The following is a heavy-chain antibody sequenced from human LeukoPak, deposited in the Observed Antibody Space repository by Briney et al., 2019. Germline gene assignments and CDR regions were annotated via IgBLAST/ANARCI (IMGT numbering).Heavy chain of an antibody. J-gene: IGHJ4*02. Sequence: SETLSLTCAVYGGSFSGYYWNWIHQPPGKGLEWIGEINHSGRTNYNPSLKSRVTISVDRSKNQFSLKLSSVTAADTAVYYCARQPAAITPPLEYYFDYWGQGTLVTVSS. CDR3: ARQPAAITPPLEYYFDY. D-gene: IGHD2-2*02. V-gene: IGHV4-34*01. CDR1: GGSFSGYY. CDR2: INHSGRT.